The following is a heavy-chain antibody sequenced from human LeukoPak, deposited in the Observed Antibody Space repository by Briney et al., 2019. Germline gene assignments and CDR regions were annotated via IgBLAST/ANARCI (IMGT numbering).Heavy chain of an antibody. D-gene: IGHD5-18*01. Sequence: PSETLSLTCTVSGGSISSYYWSWIRQPPGKGLEWIGYIYYSGSTNYNPSLKSRVTISVDTSKNQFSLKLSSVTAADTAVYYCAIHRDSAMVTDYWGQGTLVTVSS. CDR3: AIHRDSAMVTDY. J-gene: IGHJ4*02. CDR2: IYYSGST. CDR1: GGSISSYY. V-gene: IGHV4-59*08.